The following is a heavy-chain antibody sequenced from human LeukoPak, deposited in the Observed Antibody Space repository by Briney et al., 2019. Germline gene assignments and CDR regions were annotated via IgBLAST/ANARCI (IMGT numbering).Heavy chain of an antibody. D-gene: IGHD1-26*01. V-gene: IGHV1-69*13. Sequence: SVKVSCKASGGTFSSYSISWVRQAPGQGLEWMVGIIPIFDTADYAQKFQGRVTITADESTSTAYMELSSLRSEDTAVFYCARISLGAIWGYYYGMDVWGQGTTVTVSS. CDR3: ARISLGAIWGYYYGMDV. CDR2: IIPIFDTA. CDR1: GGTFSSYS. J-gene: IGHJ6*02.